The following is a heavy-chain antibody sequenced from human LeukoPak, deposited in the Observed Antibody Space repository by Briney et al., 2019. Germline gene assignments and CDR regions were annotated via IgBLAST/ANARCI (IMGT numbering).Heavy chain of an antibody. Sequence: GGSLRLSCAASGFTFTNHAMAWVRLAPGKGLEWVSSIWGTGGGTYYADSVKGRFTISRDNSKNTLYLQMDSLRVEDTALYYCVKAPSGLIKGSYDMWGQGTMVTVSS. J-gene: IGHJ3*02. CDR1: GFTFTNHA. D-gene: IGHD3-10*01. CDR2: IWGTGGGT. V-gene: IGHV3-23*01. CDR3: VKAPSGLIKGSYDM.